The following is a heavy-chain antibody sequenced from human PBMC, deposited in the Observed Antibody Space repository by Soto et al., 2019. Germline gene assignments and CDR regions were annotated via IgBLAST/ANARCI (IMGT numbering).Heavy chain of an antibody. CDR3: VRVLYDSGVVDF. CDR1: GFTVGRYD. V-gene: IGHV3-53*01. D-gene: IGHD5-12*01. CDR2: IQSGGAT. Sequence: QLVESGGGLFQAGGSTRLCCLVSGFTVGRYDMAWVRQAPGKGLEWASIIQSGGATYYPDSAQGRFTISRDNSKNTVYLQMNILRVEDTGVYSCVRVLYDSGVVDFWGQGSLITVS. J-gene: IGHJ4*02.